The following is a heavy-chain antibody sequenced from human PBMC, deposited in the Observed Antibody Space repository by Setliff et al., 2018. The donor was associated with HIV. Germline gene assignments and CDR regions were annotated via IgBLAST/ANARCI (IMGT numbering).Heavy chain of an antibody. CDR1: GDSITRGSYY. V-gene: IGHV4-61*09. CDR2: IYTSGKT. J-gene: IGHJ5*02. CDR3: KADSSGYP. Sequence: SETLSLTCTVSGDSITRGSYYWSWIRQPAGKGLEWIGHIYTSGKTHYNPSLKSRLTISLDTKNQFSLKLSSVTAADTAVYYCKADSSGYPWGQGTLVTVSS. D-gene: IGHD3-22*01.